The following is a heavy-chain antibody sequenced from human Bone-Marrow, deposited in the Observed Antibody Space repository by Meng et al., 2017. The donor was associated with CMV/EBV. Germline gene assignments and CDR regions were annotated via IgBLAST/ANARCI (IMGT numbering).Heavy chain of an antibody. V-gene: IGHV4-30-4*01. CDR2: IYYTGNL. Sequence: SETLSLTCTVSGGSISSGDYYWSWIRQSPGKGLEWIGYIYYTGNLYYNPSLKSRVTISVDTSKDQFSLKLSSVTAADTAVYYCARVHHDYRWANDYWGQGTLVTSYS. D-gene: IGHD4-11*01. CDR3: ARVHHDYRWANDY. J-gene: IGHJ4*02. CDR1: GGSISSGDYY.